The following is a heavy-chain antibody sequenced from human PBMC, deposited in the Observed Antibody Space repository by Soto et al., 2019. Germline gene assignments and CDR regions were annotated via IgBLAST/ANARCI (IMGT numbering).Heavy chain of an antibody. D-gene: IGHD3-16*01. V-gene: IGHV1-8*01. CDR1: GYSFNNND. J-gene: IGHJ5*02. Sequence: GASGKVSCKASGYSFNNNDVSWVRQATGQGVEWMGWMNPGSGDTGYAQKFQGRVTMTRDISIATAYMELSSLRSDDTAIYYCARMATFGSLNWFDPWGQGTLVTSPQ. CDR2: MNPGSGDT. CDR3: ARMATFGSLNWFDP.